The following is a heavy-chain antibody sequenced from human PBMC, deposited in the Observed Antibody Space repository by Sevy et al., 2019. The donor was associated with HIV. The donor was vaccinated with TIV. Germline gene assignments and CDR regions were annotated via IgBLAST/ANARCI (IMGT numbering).Heavy chain of an antibody. Sequence: GESLKISCAASGITFSSYAMSWVRQAPGKGLEWVSAISGSGGSTYYADSVKGRFTISRDNSKNTLYLQMNSLRAEDTAVYYCLVVGTKYLMFDYWGQGTLVTVSS. D-gene: IGHD1-26*01. CDR2: ISGSGGST. CDR1: GITFSSYA. V-gene: IGHV3-23*01. J-gene: IGHJ4*02. CDR3: LVVGTKYLMFDY.